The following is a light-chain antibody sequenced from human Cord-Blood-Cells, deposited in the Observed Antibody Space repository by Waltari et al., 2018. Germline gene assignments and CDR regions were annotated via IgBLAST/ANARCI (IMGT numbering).Light chain of an antibody. J-gene: IGKJ3*01. CDR3: QQRSNWPPFT. CDR1: QSVSSY. Sequence: EIVLTQYPATLSLSPGERATLSCRASQSVSSYLAWYQQKPGQAPRLLIYDASNRATGIPARFSGSGSGTDFTLTISSLEPEDFAVYYGQQRSNWPPFTFGPGTKVDIK. V-gene: IGKV3-11*01. CDR2: DAS.